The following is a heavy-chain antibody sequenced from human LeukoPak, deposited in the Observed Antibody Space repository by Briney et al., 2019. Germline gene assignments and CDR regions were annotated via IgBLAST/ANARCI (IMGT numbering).Heavy chain of an antibody. D-gene: IGHD3-10*01. CDR3: ARGRGLDY. V-gene: IGHV3-7*01. Sequence: PGGSLRLSCAASGFTFSSLWMSWARQAPGKGLEWVANIKQDGSEKYYVDSVKGRFSISRDNAKNSLYLQMNSLRAEDTAVYYCARGRGLDYWGQGTLVTVSS. CDR1: GFTFSSLW. J-gene: IGHJ4*02. CDR2: IKQDGSEK.